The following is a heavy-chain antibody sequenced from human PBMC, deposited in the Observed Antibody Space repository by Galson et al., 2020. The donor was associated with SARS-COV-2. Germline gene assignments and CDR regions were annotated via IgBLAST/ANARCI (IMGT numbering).Heavy chain of an antibody. D-gene: IGHD4-17*01. CDR1: GFPIMDYH. CDR2: MYSGGNT. J-gene: IGHJ3*01. V-gene: IGHV3-66*02. Sequence: GGSLSLSCAASGFPIMDYHMTWVRQAPGQGLEWVSLMYSGGNTFYTSSVKGRFTLTRDNSNNTLDLQLTGLGSEDTAIYYCAKDYGGKDNAYDGWGQGTVVTVS. CDR3: AKDYGGKDNAYDG.